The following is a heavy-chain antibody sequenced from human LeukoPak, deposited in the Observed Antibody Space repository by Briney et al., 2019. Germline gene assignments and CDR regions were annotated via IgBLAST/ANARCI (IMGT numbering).Heavy chain of an antibody. J-gene: IGHJ3*02. CDR2: IYPGDSDT. V-gene: IGHV5-51*01. D-gene: IGHD6-13*01. CDR1: GYSFTSYW. CDR3: AGHRIAAAAFDAFDI. Sequence: GESLKISCKGSGYSFTSYWIGWVRQMPGKGLEWMGIIYPGDSDTRYSPSFQGQVTISADKSISTAYLQWSSLKASDTAMYYCAGHRIAAAAFDAFDIWGQGTMVTVSS.